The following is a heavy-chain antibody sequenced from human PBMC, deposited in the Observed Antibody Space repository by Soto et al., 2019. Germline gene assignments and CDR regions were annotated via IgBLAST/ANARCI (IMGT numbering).Heavy chain of an antibody. CDR3: ARRGSGSYYDY. V-gene: IGHV3-23*01. Sequence: EVQLLESGGGLVQPGGSLRLSCAASGFTFSSYAMRWVRQAPVKGLEWVSAISGSGGSTYYADSVKGRFSISRDNSKNALYLQMNSLIAEDTAVSYCARRGSGSYYDYWGQGTRVTVSS. D-gene: IGHD1-26*01. J-gene: IGHJ4*02. CDR2: ISGSGGST. CDR1: GFTFSSYA.